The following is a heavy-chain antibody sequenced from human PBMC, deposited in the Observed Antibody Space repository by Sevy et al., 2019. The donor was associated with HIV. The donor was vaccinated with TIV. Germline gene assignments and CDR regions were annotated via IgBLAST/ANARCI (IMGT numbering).Heavy chain of an antibody. D-gene: IGHD4-17*01. CDR1: GFTFSNAW. Sequence: GGSLRLSCAASGFTFSNAWMSWVRQAPGKGLEWVGRIKSKTDGGTTDYAAPVKGRFTISRDDPKNTLYLQMNSLKTEDTAVYYCTTFLTSESFWFDPWGQGTLVTVSS. J-gene: IGHJ5*02. CDR2: IKSKTDGGTT. V-gene: IGHV3-15*01. CDR3: TTFLTSESFWFDP.